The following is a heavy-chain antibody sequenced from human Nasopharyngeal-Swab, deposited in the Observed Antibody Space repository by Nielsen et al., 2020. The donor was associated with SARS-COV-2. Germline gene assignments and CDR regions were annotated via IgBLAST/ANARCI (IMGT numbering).Heavy chain of an antibody. Sequence: SCAISEDSVSSHSAGWNWIRQSPSRGLEWLGRTLYRSKWYNDYAESVKSRIAVNPDTSKNQFSLHLNSVTPEDTAVYYCARGRDFSFDSWGQGTLVTASS. CDR1: EDSVSSHSAG. CDR2: TLYRSKWYN. D-gene: IGHD3-3*01. CDR3: ARGRDFSFDS. V-gene: IGHV6-1*01. J-gene: IGHJ4*02.